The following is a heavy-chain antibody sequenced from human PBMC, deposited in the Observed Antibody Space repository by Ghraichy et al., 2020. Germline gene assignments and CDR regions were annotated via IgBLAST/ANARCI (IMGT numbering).Heavy chain of an antibody. V-gene: IGHV1-2*02. D-gene: IGHD4-17*01. CDR2: MNANNGAT. CDR1: GYMFTGYY. CDR3: ARGDVATVTTGVY. Sequence: ASVKVSCKASGYMFTGYYVHWVRQAPGQGLQWMGWMNANNGATNYAQRFQGRVTMTRDTSISTAYMELNRLRSDDTAVYYCARGDVATVTTGVYWGQGTLVTVSS. J-gene: IGHJ4*02.